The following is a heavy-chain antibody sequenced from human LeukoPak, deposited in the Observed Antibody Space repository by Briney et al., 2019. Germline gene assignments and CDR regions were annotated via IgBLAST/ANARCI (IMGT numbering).Heavy chain of an antibody. J-gene: IGHJ4*02. CDR1: GGSISSSSYY. V-gene: IGHV4-39*01. CDR3: ARHGYGSGIRIIDY. Sequence: SETLSLTCTVSGGSISSSSYYWGWIRQPPGQGLEWIGSIYYSVSTYYNPSLKSRVTISVDTSKNQFSLKLSSVTAADTAVYCCARHGYGSGIRIIDYWGQGTLVTVSS. CDR2: IYYSVST. D-gene: IGHD3-10*01.